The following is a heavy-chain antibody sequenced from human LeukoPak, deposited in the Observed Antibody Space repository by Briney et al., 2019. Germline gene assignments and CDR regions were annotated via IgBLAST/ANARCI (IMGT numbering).Heavy chain of an antibody. D-gene: IGHD3-16*01. CDR2: IHTSWTT. V-gene: IGHV4-4*07. CDR1: GGSMSDYY. CDR3: ARGDYYDGGGRNWFDP. Sequence: PSETLSLTCTVSGGSMSDYYWSFIRQPAGKGLEWIGRIHTSWTTYFNPSLKSRVTMSVDTSKNQFSLRLTSMTAADTAVYFCARGDYYDGGGRNWFDPWGQGTLATVSS. J-gene: IGHJ5*02.